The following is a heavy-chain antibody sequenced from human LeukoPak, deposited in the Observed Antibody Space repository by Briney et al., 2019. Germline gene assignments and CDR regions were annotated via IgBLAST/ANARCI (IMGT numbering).Heavy chain of an antibody. CDR3: SRGGHRRYYYTSGSAFDP. CDR2: ISAYNGNT. Sequence: ASVKVSCKASGYTFTNYGISWVRQAPGQGLEWMGWISAYNGNTHYAQNLQGRVTMTTDTSTSTAYMELKSLRSDDTAVYYCSRGGHRRYYYTSGSAFDPWGQGTLVTVSS. D-gene: IGHD3-10*01. CDR1: GYTFTNYG. V-gene: IGHV1-18*01. J-gene: IGHJ5*02.